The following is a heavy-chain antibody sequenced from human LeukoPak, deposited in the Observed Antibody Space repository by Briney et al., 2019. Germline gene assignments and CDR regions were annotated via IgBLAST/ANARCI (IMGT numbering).Heavy chain of an antibody. V-gene: IGHV3-15*01. CDR1: VFRFSSHA. Sequence: GWALPLSCAGSVFRFSSHAMMWVRQPPGKGRAGVGRIKSKTDGGTTDYAAPVKGRFTISRDDSKNTLYLQMNSLKTEDTAVYYCTTTNEPTGIQLWLREPENDYWGQGTLVTVSS. J-gene: IGHJ4*02. CDR2: IKSKTDGGTT. CDR3: TTTNEPTGIQLWLREPENDY. D-gene: IGHD5-18*01.